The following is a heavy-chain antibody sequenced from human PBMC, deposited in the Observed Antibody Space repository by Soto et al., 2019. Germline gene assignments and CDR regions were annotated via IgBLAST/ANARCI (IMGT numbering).Heavy chain of an antibody. J-gene: IGHJ4*02. D-gene: IGHD7-27*01. CDR2: FYYSGST. CDR3: ARTGDRPHVY. V-gene: IGHV4-59*08. CDR1: GGSISSYY. Sequence: PSETLSLTCTVSGGSISSYYWNWFRQPPGKGLEWIGTFYYSGSTNYNPSLKSRVTISVDTSTNQFSLKLNSVTAADTAVYYWARTGDRPHVYWGLGTLVTVSS.